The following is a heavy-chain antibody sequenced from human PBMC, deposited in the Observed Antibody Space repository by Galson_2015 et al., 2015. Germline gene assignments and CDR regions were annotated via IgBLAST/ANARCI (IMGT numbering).Heavy chain of an antibody. D-gene: IGHD2-2*01. CDR1: GGTFSSYA. CDR2: IIPIFGTA. V-gene: IGHV1-69*13. Sequence: SVKVSCKASGGTFSSYAISWVRQAPGQGLEWMGGIIPIFGTANYAQKFQGRVTITADESTSTAYMELSSLRSEDTAVYYCARSIVVVPAATNYYYMDVWGKGTTVTVSS. J-gene: IGHJ6*03. CDR3: ARSIVVVPAATNYYYMDV.